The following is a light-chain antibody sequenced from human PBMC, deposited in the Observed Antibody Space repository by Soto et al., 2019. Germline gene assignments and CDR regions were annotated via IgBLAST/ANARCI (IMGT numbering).Light chain of an antibody. V-gene: IGKV3-15*01. J-gene: IGKJ1*01. Sequence: EIVIPEPHLVLRVSPGKKATLSCRASQNIGSNLVWYQQIPGQAPRLLIYGASTRATGIPARFSGGGSGTEFTLTISSLQSEDFAVYYCQQSDNWPPWTFGQGTKVDIK. CDR3: QQSDNWPPWT. CDR1: QNIGSN. CDR2: GAS.